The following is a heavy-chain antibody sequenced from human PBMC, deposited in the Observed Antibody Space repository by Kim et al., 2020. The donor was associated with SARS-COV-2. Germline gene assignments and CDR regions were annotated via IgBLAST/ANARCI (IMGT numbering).Heavy chain of an antibody. D-gene: IGHD2-15*01. CDR3: ARWRAPRIPNWFDP. V-gene: IGHV1-69*13. Sequence: SVKVSCKASGGTFSSYAISWVRQAPGQGLEWMGGIIPIFGTANYAQKFQGRVTITADESTSTAYMELSSLRSEDTAVYYCARWRAPRIPNWFDPWGQGTLVTVSS. CDR2: IIPIFGTA. J-gene: IGHJ5*02. CDR1: GGTFSSYA.